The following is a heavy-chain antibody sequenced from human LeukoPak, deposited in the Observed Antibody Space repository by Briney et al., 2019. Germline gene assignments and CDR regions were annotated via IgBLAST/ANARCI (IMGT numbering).Heavy chain of an antibody. CDR2: INHSGST. V-gene: IGHV4-34*01. J-gene: IGHJ4*02. CDR1: GGSFSGYY. CDR3: ARGLPSGTGPGGGDY. D-gene: IGHD6-13*01. Sequence: PLETLSLTCAVYGGSFSGYYWSWIRQPPGKGLEWIGEINHSGSTNYNPSLKSRVTISVDTSKNQFSLKLSSVTAADTAVYYCARGLPSGTGPGGGDYWGQGTLVTVSS.